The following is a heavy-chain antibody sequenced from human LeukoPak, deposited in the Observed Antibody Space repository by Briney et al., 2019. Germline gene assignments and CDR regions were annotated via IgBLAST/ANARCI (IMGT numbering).Heavy chain of an antibody. CDR1: GSTFGDYA. CDR2: TRSKAYGGTT. J-gene: IGHJ4*02. V-gene: IGHV3-49*04. D-gene: IGHD3-3*01. Sequence: GRSLRLSCTASGSTFGDYAMSWVRQAPGKGLEWVGFTRSKAYGGTTEYAASVKGRFTISRDDSKSIAYLQMNSLKTEDTAVYYCTREGAYYDFWSGYPWFDYWGQGTLVTVSS. CDR3: TREGAYYDFWSGYPWFDY.